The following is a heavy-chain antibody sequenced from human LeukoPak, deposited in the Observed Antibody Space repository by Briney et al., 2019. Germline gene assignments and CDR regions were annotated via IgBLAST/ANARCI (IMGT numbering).Heavy chain of an antibody. CDR2: INHSGST. D-gene: IGHD6-19*01. V-gene: IGHV4-34*01. CDR1: GGSFSGYY. Sequence: PTETLSLTCAVYGGSFSGYYWSWIRQPPGKGLEWIGEINHSGSTNYNPSLKSRVTISVDTSKNQFSLKLSSVTAADTAVYYCASLRRGGWNRYDYWGQGTLVTVSS. J-gene: IGHJ4*02. CDR3: ASLRRGGWNRYDY.